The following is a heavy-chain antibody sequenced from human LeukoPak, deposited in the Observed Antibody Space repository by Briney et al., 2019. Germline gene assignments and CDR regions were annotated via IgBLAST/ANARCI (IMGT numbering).Heavy chain of an antibody. CDR2: IIPIFGTA. D-gene: IGHD1-1*01. CDR1: GYTFTGYY. V-gene: IGHV1-69*13. CDR3: ARDLERRRGPFDY. Sequence: GASVKVSCKASGYTFTGYYMHWVRQAPGQGLEWMGGIIPIFGTANYAQKFQGRVTITADESTSTAYMELSSLRSEDTAVYYCARDLERRRGPFDYWGQGTLVTVSS. J-gene: IGHJ4*02.